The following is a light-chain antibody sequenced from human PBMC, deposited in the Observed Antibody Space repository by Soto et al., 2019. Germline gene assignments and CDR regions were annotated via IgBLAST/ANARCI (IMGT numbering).Light chain of an antibody. CDR2: DTS. J-gene: IGKJ4*01. Sequence: EIVLTQSPATLSLSPGERATLSCRASQSVSSHLAWYQQKPGQAPRLLMYDTSNRATGIPARFSGSGSGTDFTLTISSLEPEDFAVYYCQQRSNWQLTFGGGTKVEIK. CDR1: QSVSSH. V-gene: IGKV3-11*01. CDR3: QQRSNWQLT.